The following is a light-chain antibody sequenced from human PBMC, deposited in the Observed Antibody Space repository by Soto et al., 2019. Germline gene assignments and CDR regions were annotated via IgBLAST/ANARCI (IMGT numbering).Light chain of an antibody. V-gene: IGKV1-39*01. CDR2: AAS. CDR1: QSISSY. Sequence: DIQMTHSPSSLFASVGDRVTITYLASQSISSYLNWYQQKPGKAPKLLIYAASSLQSGVQSRFSGSGSGTDFTLTISSLQPEDFATYYCQQSYSTPWTFGQATNVEIK. J-gene: IGKJ1*01. CDR3: QQSYSTPWT.